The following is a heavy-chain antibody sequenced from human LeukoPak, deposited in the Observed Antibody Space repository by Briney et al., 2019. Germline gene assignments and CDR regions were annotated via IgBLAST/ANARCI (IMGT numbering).Heavy chain of an antibody. CDR3: ASFPLVGGAPGYYYYGMDV. Sequence: ASVKVSCKASGYTFTGYYMHWVRQAPGQGLEWMGWINPNSGGTNYAQKFQGRVTMTRDTSISTAYMELSRLRSDDTAVYYCASFPLVGGAPGYYYYGMDVWGQGTTVTVSS. CDR1: GYTFTGYY. V-gene: IGHV1-2*02. CDR2: INPNSGGT. D-gene: IGHD3-10*01. J-gene: IGHJ6*02.